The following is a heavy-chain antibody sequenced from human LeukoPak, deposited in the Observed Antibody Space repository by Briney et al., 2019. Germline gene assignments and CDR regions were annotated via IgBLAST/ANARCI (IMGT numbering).Heavy chain of an antibody. V-gene: IGHV3-23*01. CDR1: GFTFSSYG. D-gene: IGHD4-17*01. CDR2: ISGSGGST. CDR3: AKDRGARDSPVTTDY. Sequence: GGTLRLSCAASGFTFSSYGMSWVRQAPGKGLEWVSAISGSGGSTYYADSVKGRFTISRDNSRNTLYLQMNSLRAEDKAVYYCAKDRGARDSPVTTDYWGQGTLVTVSS. J-gene: IGHJ4*02.